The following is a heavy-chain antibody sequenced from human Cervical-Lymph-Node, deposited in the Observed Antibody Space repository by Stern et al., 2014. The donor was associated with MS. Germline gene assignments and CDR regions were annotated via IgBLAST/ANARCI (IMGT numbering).Heavy chain of an antibody. V-gene: IGHV2-70*01. D-gene: IGHD5-12*01. CDR2: IDWDDDK. CDR1: GFSLSTSGMC. J-gene: IGHJ3*01. Sequence: ESGPALVKPTQTLTLTCAFSGFSLSTSGMCVGWIRQPPGKALEWLALIDWDDDKYYSTSLRTRLTVSKDTSKNQVVLTMTNMDPVDTATYYCARMSLVDIDAFDFWGQGTMVTVSS. CDR3: ARMSLVDIDAFDF.